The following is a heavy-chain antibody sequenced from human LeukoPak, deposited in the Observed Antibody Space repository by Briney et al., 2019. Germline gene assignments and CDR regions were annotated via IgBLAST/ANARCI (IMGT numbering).Heavy chain of an antibody. Sequence: PGGSLRLSCAASGFPFSSNGIHWVRQAPGKGLEWGAVISYNGGNEYYADSVKGRFTISGDNSKNKLHLQMNSLRAEDTAVYYCAKEPRGHFDFDFWGQGTLVTVSS. V-gene: IGHV3-30*18. D-gene: IGHD1-26*01. CDR3: AKEPRGHFDFDF. CDR1: GFPFSSNG. CDR2: ISYNGGNE. J-gene: IGHJ4*02.